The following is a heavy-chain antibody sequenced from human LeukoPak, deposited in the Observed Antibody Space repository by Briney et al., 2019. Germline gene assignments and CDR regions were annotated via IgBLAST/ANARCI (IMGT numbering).Heavy chain of an antibody. J-gene: IGHJ4*02. Sequence: GSLRLSCAASGFTFSSYLMSWVRQAPGKGLEWVANIKQDGSEKYYVDSVKGRFTISRDNAKNSLYLQMNSLRAEDTAVYYCARVGLAYDYWGQGTLVTVSS. V-gene: IGHV3-7*01. D-gene: IGHD3-16*01. CDR2: IKQDGSEK. CDR3: ARVGLAYDY. CDR1: GFTFSSYL.